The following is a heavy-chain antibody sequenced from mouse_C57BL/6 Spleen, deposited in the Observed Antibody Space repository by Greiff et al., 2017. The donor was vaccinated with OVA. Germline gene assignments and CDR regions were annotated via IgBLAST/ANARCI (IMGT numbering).Heavy chain of an antibody. D-gene: IGHD2-5*01. V-gene: IGHV1-77*01. CDR3: ARSLYYYSNYGRYFDV. CDR2: IGPGSGST. Sequence: VQLQQSGAELVKPGASVKISCKASGYTFTDYYINWVKQRPGQGLEWIGKIGPGSGSTYYNEKFKGKATLTADKSSSTAYMQLSSLTSEDSAVYFCARSLYYYSNYGRYFDVWGTGTTVTVSS. J-gene: IGHJ1*03. CDR1: GYTFTDYY.